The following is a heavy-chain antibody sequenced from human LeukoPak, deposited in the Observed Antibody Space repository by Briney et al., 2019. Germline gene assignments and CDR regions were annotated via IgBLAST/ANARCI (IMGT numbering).Heavy chain of an antibody. D-gene: IGHD3-10*01. Sequence: PGRSLRLSCAASGFTFSSYGMHWVRQAPGKGLEWVAVIWYDGSNKYYADSVKGRFTISRDNSKNTLYLQMNSLRAEDTAVYYCARGRPQLLLWFGESCNYGMDVWGKGTTVTVSS. J-gene: IGHJ6*04. V-gene: IGHV3-33*01. CDR3: ARGRPQLLLWFGESCNYGMDV. CDR1: GFTFSSYG. CDR2: IWYDGSNK.